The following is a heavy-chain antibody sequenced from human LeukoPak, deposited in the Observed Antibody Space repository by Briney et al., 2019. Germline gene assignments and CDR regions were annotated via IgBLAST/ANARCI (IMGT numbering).Heavy chain of an antibody. V-gene: IGHV1-2*02. CDR3: ASGEHNFYYDVGGSHGDIHYIAY. Sequence: GASVTVSCRTSGFTFNGDYMHWVRQAPGQGLEWMGWINPQSGATSYDQRFQGRVSLTRDTSISTAYMDLSNLRSDDTAVYYCASGEHNFYYDVGGSHGDIHYIAYWGQGTLVTVSS. J-gene: IGHJ4*02. CDR1: GFTFNGDY. CDR2: INPQSGAT. D-gene: IGHD3-22*01.